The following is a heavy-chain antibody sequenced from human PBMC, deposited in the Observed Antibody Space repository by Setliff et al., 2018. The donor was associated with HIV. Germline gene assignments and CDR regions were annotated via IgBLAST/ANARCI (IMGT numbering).Heavy chain of an antibody. CDR1: GFTFSSYS. V-gene: IGHV3-48*04. D-gene: IGHD6-13*01. CDR2: INSGSSTI. J-gene: IGHJ4*02. CDR3: ARDSSSWYEFYFDC. Sequence: GGSLRLSCAASGFTFSSYSMNWVRQAPGKGLEWVSYINSGSSTIYYADSVKGRFSISRDNAKNSLYLQMNSLRAEDTAVYYCARDSSSWYEFYFDCWGQGTLVTVSS.